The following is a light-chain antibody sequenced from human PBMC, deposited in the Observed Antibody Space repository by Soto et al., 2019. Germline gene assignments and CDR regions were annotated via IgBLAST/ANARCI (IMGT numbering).Light chain of an antibody. CDR3: QQYYTTSSLT. CDR2: WAS. V-gene: IGKV4-1*01. J-gene: IGKJ4*01. Sequence: LAPSPDSLSVTLGPRATINCKSSQSVLYSSNNKNYLAWYQQKPGQPPKLLIYWASTRESGVPDRFSGSGSGTDFTLTISRLHAEDVAVYYCQQYYTTSSLTFGEGTKVDIK. CDR1: QSVLYSSNNKNY.